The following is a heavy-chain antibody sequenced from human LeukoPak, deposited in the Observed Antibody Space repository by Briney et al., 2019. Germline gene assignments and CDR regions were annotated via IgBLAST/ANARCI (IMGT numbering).Heavy chain of an antibody. CDR1: GGSISSYY. D-gene: IGHD3-10*01. Sequence: SETLSLTCTVSGGSISSYYWSWIRQPPGKGLEWIGYIYYSGSSNYNPSLKSRVTISVDTSKNQFSLKLSSVTAADTAVYYCARERVVERYYYGSGSYYGPFDYWGQGTLVTVSS. CDR2: IYYSGSS. J-gene: IGHJ4*02. CDR3: ARERVVERYYYGSGSYYGPFDY. V-gene: IGHV4-59*01.